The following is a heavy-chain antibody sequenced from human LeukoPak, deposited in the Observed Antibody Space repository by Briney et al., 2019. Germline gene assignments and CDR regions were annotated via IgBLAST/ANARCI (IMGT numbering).Heavy chain of an antibody. V-gene: IGHV4-34*01. J-gene: IGHJ3*02. CDR2: INHSGST. CDR1: GGSFSGYY. Sequence: PSETPSLTCAVYGGSFSGYYWSWIRQPPGKGLEWIGEINHSGSTSYNPSLKSRVTISVDTSKNQFSLKLSSATAADTAVYYCARVVAGDSDAFDIWGQGTMVTVSS. D-gene: IGHD6-19*01. CDR3: ARVVAGDSDAFDI.